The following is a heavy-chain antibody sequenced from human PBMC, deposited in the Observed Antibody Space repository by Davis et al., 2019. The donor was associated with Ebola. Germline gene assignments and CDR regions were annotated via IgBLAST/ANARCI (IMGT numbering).Heavy chain of an antibody. CDR2: IYYSGST. V-gene: IGHV4-59*08. Sequence: MPSETLSLTCTVSGGSISSYYWSWIRQPPGKGLEWIGYIYYSGSTNYNPSLKSRVTISVDTSKNQFSLKLSSVTAADTAVYYCAKCIAADWFDPWGQGTTVTVSS. J-gene: IGHJ5*01. CDR1: GGSISSYY. D-gene: IGHD6-13*01. CDR3: AKCIAADWFDP.